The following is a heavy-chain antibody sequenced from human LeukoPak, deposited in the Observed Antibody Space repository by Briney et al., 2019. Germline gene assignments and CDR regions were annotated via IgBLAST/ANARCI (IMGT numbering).Heavy chain of an antibody. D-gene: IGHD4-17*01. CDR1: GYTFTGYY. CDR3: ARDNYGDYDAFDI. J-gene: IGHJ3*02. V-gene: IGHV1-2*02. Sequence: ASAKVSCKASGYTFTGYYMHWVRQAPGQGLEWMGWINPNSGGTNYAQKFQGRVTMTRDTSISTAYMELSRLRSDDTAVYYCARDNYGDYDAFDIWGQGTMVTVSS. CDR2: INPNSGGT.